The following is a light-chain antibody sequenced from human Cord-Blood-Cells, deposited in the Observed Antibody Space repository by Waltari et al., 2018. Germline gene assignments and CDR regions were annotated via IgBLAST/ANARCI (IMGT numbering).Light chain of an antibody. CDR3: QQYNSYPLT. Sequence: DIQMTQSPSTLSASVGDRVTITCRASQSISSWLAWYQQKPGKAPKLLIYDASSLESGGPSMFSGSGSGTEVTLTISSLQPDDFATYYCQQYNSYPLTFGGGTKVEIK. CDR2: DAS. CDR1: QSISSW. V-gene: IGKV1-5*01. J-gene: IGKJ4*01.